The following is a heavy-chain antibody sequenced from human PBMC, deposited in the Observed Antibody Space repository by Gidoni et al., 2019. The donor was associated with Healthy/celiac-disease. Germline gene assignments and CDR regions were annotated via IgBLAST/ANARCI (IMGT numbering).Heavy chain of an antibody. CDR1: GYTFTSYY. Sequence: QVQLVQSGAEVKKPGASVKVSCKASGYTFTSYYMHWVRQAPGQGLEWMGIINPSGGSTSYAQKFQGRVTMTRDTSTSTVYMELSSLRSEDTAVYYCARGSRRITGTLHWFDPWGQGTLVTVSS. J-gene: IGHJ5*02. D-gene: IGHD1-20*01. V-gene: IGHV1-46*03. CDR3: ARGSRRITGTLHWFDP. CDR2: INPSGGST.